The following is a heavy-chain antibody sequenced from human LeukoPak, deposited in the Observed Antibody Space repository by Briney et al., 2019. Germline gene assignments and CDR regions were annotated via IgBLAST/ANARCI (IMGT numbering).Heavy chain of an antibody. J-gene: IGHJ4*02. CDR2: IYYSGST. CDR3: ARTGSTVTMLYPFDH. Sequence: SETLSLTCTVSGGSISSDGYYWSWIRQPPGKGLEWIGYIYYSGSTNYNPSLKSRVSISVDTSKNQFSLKLSSVTAADTAVYYCARTGSTVTMLYPFDHWGQGTLVTVSS. CDR1: GGSISSDGYY. V-gene: IGHV4-61*08. D-gene: IGHD4-17*01.